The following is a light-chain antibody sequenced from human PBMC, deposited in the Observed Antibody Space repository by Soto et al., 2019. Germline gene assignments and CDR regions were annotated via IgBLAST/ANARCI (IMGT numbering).Light chain of an antibody. Sequence: DIVVTQSPDSLAVSLGERATINCKSSQTILNNSNNKNFLAWYQQKPGQPPKLLIYWTSIRESGVPDRFSGXGXGXXXXXTXXXLQAEDVXXYYCQQYYTTPPTFDQGTKLEI. J-gene: IGKJ2*01. CDR1: QTILNNSNNKNF. V-gene: IGKV4-1*01. CDR3: QQYYTTPPT. CDR2: WTS.